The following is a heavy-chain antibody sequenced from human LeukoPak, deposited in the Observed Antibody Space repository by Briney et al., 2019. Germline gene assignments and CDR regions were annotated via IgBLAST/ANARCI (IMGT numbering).Heavy chain of an antibody. Sequence: ASVALSCKVSGYTFTYYYIHWVRQAPGQGLEWMGWINPNSGGTNYAQKFQGRVTMTRDTSISTVYMELSRLRSDDTAVYYCARDSCSSTSCLSIDDYWGQGTLVTVSS. CDR2: INPNSGGT. D-gene: IGHD2-2*01. J-gene: IGHJ4*02. CDR1: GYTFTYYY. V-gene: IGHV1-2*02. CDR3: ARDSCSSTSCLSIDDY.